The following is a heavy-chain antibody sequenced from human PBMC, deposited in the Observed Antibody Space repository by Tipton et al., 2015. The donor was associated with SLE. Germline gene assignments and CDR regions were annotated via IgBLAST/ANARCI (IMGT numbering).Heavy chain of an antibody. Sequence: SLRLSCAASGFMFENYAMSWVRQAPGKGLEWVSGINWNGGSTGYGDSVKGRFTISRDSAEKSLYLQMNGLRAEDTALYYCARDLYPYGMEVWGQGTTVTVSS. D-gene: IGHD3-10*01. CDR1: GFMFENYA. CDR3: ARDLYPYGMEV. J-gene: IGHJ6*02. V-gene: IGHV3-20*04. CDR2: INWNGGST.